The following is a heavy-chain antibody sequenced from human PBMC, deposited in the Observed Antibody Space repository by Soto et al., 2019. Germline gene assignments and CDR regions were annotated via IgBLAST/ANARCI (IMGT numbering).Heavy chain of an antibody. D-gene: IGHD3-16*01. V-gene: IGHV4-34*01. CDR1: GGSFSGYY. CDR2: INHSGST. J-gene: IGHJ5*02. CDR3: ARRPLRSNWFDP. Sequence: SETLSLTCAVYGGSFSGYYWSWIRQPPGKGLEWIGEINHSGSTNYNPSLKSRVTISVDTSKNQFSLKLSSVTAADTAVYYCARRPLRSNWFDPCGQGTLVTVSA.